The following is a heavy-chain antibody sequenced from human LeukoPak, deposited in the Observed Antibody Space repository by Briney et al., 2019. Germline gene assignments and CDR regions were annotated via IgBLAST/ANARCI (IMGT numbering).Heavy chain of an antibody. CDR3: ARGDVQAYGDYGIDY. Sequence: GASVTVSYKASGYTFTSYGISWVRQAPGQGLEWMGWISAYNGNTNYAQKLQGRVTMTTDTSTSTAYMELRSLRSDDTAVYYCARGDVQAYGDYGIDYWGQGTLVTVSS. J-gene: IGHJ4*02. CDR1: GYTFTSYG. D-gene: IGHD4-17*01. V-gene: IGHV1-18*01. CDR2: ISAYNGNT.